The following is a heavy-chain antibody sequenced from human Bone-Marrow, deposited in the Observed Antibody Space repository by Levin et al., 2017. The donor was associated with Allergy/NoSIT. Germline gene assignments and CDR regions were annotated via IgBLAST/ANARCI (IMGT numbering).Heavy chain of an antibody. J-gene: IGHJ4*02. CDR2: IKSKTEGGTT. CDR3: TTVAPISSYASTN. V-gene: IGHV3-15*01. Sequence: GGSLRLSCAASGFTVSNAWMSWVRQAPGKGLQWVGHIKSKTEGGTTDYAAPVKGRFTISSADNKNTLHLQMHSLKTDDTAVYYCTTVAPISSYASTNWGQGTLVAVSS. CDR1: GFTVSNAW. D-gene: IGHD4-11*01.